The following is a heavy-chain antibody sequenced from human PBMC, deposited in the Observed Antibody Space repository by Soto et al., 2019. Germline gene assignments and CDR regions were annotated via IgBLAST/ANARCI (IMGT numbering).Heavy chain of an antibody. Sequence: QEQLGESGGGVVQPGRSLRLSCAASGFTLSSFGIHWVRQAPGKGLEWVAVIRHDGSQTNSVDCVKGRFTISRDNSRNTVFLQMDSLRAEDTAVYRCARDFITGATYSGPSYYHMDVWGRGTTVTVSS. J-gene: IGHJ6*01. V-gene: IGHV3-33*01. CDR1: GFTLSSFG. CDR2: IRHDGSQT. CDR3: ARDFITGATYSGPSYYHMDV. D-gene: IGHD1-20*01.